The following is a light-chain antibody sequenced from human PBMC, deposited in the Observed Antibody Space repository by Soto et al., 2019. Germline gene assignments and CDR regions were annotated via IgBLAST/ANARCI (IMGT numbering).Light chain of an antibody. Sequence: EIVLTQSPGTLSLSPGERATLSCRASQSVSSNYLAWYQQKRGQAPRLLIYGASSRATGIPTRFSGSGSGTDVTLTISRLEPEDFAVYYCQQYDTAPRTFGQGTKVEI. CDR2: GAS. CDR3: QQYDTAPRT. CDR1: QSVSSNY. J-gene: IGKJ1*01. V-gene: IGKV3-20*01.